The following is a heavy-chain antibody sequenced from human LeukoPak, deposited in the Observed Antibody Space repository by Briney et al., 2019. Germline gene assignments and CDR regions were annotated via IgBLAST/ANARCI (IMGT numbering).Heavy chain of an antibody. CDR3: ARGGVRYCSSTSCSPFDY. Sequence: SETLSLTCAVYGGSFSGYYWSWIRQPPGKGLEWIGEINHSGSTNYNPSLKSRVTISVDTSKNQFSLKLSSVTAADTAVYYCARGGVRYCSSTSCSPFDYWGQGTLVTASS. CDR1: GGSFSGYY. V-gene: IGHV4-34*01. CDR2: INHSGST. D-gene: IGHD2-2*01. J-gene: IGHJ4*02.